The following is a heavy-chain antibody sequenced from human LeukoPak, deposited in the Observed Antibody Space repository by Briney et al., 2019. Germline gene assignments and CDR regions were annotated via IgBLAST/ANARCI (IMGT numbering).Heavy chain of an antibody. J-gene: IGHJ6*03. CDR3: ARDAGQDIVVVLAAIRSYYYYYMDD. D-gene: IGHD2-2*02. V-gene: IGHV4-61*02. CDR1: GGSISSGSYY. Sequence: SQTLSLTCTVSGGSISSGSYYWSWIRQPAGKGLEWIGRMYTSGSTNYNPSLKSRVTVSVDTSKNQFSLKLSSVTAADTAVYYCARDAGQDIVVVLAAIRSYYYYYMDDWGKGTTVTVSS. CDR2: MYTSGST.